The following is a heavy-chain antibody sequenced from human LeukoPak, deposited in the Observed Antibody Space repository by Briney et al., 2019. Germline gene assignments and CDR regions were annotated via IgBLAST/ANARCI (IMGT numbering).Heavy chain of an antibody. J-gene: IGHJ4*02. CDR2: IYYSGST. V-gene: IGHV4-59*08. Sequence: SETLSLTCTVSGGSISSYYWSWIRQPPGKGLEGIGYIYYSGSTNYNPSLKSRVTISVDTSKNQFSLKLSSVTAADTAVYYCARHVRYCSGGSCYRYFDYWGQGTLVTVSS. CDR1: GGSISSYY. D-gene: IGHD2-15*01. CDR3: ARHVRYCSGGSCYRYFDY.